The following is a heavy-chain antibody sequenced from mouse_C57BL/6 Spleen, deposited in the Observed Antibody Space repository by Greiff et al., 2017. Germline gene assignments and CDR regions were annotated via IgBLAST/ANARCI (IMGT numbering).Heavy chain of an antibody. CDR1: GFTFSSYA. Sequence: EVKVVESGGGLVKPGGSLKLSCAASGFTFSSYAMSWVRQTPEKRLEWVATISDGGSYTYYPDNVKGRFTISRDNAKNNLYLQMSHLKSEDTAMYYCARDPGSNYGGAMDYWGQGTSVTVSS. V-gene: IGHV5-4*01. D-gene: IGHD2-5*01. CDR3: ARDPGSNYGGAMDY. J-gene: IGHJ4*01. CDR2: ISDGGSYT.